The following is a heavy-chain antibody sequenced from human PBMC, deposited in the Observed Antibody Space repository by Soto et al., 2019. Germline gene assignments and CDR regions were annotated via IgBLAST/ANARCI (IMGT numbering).Heavy chain of an antibody. Sequence: SGKVSCKASGGTFSSYAISWVRQAPGQGLEWMGGIIPILGTANYAQKFQGRVTITADESTSTAYMELSSLRSEDTAVYYCARGSITAAGTFDYWGQVPLVTFSS. V-gene: IGHV1-69*13. CDR1: GGTFSSYA. D-gene: IGHD6-13*01. CDR2: IIPILGTA. CDR3: ARGSITAAGTFDY. J-gene: IGHJ4*02.